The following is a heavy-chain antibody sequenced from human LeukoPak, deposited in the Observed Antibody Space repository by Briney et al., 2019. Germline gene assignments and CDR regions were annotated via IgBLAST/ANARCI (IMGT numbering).Heavy chain of an antibody. J-gene: IGHJ4*02. CDR1: GGSISSSNW. D-gene: IGHD3-10*01. V-gene: IGHV4-4*02. Sequence: PSGTLSLTCAVSGGSISSSNWWSWVRQPPGKGLEWIGEIYHSGSTNYNPSLKSRVTISVDKSKNQFSLKLSSVTAADTAVYFCARYFGSGSYYYFDYWGQGTLVTVSS. CDR2: IYHSGST. CDR3: ARYFGSGSYYYFDY.